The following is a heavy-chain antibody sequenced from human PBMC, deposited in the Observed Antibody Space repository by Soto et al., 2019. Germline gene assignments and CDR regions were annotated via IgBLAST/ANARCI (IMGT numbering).Heavy chain of an antibody. CDR1: GVTFSSYD. Sequence: WGSLRLSCAAAGVTFSSYDMHCVRQATGKRLEWVSGIGTAGDTYYPGSVKGRFTISRENAKNSLYLQMNSLRAGDTAVYYCARGPTEYCSGGSCYRDGAFDIWGQGTMVTVSS. CDR2: IGTAGDT. CDR3: ARGPTEYCSGGSCYRDGAFDI. V-gene: IGHV3-13*01. J-gene: IGHJ3*02. D-gene: IGHD2-15*01.